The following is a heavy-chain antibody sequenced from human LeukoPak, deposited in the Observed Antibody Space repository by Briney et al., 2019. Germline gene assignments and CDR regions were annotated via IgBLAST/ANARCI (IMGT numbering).Heavy chain of an antibody. D-gene: IGHD3-10*01. CDR1: GGSLSNYY. V-gene: IGHV4-4*07. J-gene: IGHJ6*03. CDR3: AREGRITTVRGGFFYYMDV. Sequence: SVTLSLTCTVSGGSLSNYYWRWIRQPAGKGLQWIGRIYARGSTTKYNPSLKSPVTMSLDKSKNQLYLKVSSVTAADTAVYYCAREGRITTVRGGFFYYMDVWGKGTTVTVSS. CDR2: IYARGST.